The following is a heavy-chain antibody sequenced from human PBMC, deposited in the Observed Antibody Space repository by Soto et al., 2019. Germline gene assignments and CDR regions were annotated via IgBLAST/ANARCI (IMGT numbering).Heavy chain of an antibody. CDR3: ARGGEDCSGGSCNFDY. J-gene: IGHJ4*02. CDR2: IYYSGST. D-gene: IGHD2-15*01. V-gene: IGHV4-39*01. CDR1: GGSISSSSYY. Sequence: QLQLQESGPGLVKPSETLSLTCTVSGGSISSSSYYWGWIRQPPGKGLEWIGSIYYSGSTYYNPSLKSRVTISVDTSKNQFSLKLSSVTAADTAVYYCARGGEDCSGGSCNFDYWGQGTLVTVSS.